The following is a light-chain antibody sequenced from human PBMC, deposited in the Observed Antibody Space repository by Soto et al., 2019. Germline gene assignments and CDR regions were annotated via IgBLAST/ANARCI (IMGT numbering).Light chain of an antibody. CDR3: AAWDDSLNGPL. CDR2: SNN. V-gene: IGLV1-44*01. Sequence: QSVLTQPPSASGTPGQRVTISCSGSSSNIGSKTVNWYQQLPGTAPKLLMYSNNQRPSGVPDRFSGSKSGTSASLAISGLQSEDEAEYSCAAWDDSLNGPLFGGGTKLTVL. CDR1: SSNIGSKT. J-gene: IGLJ3*02.